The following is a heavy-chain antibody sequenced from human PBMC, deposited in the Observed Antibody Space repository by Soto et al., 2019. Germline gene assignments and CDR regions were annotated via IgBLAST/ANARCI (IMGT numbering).Heavy chain of an antibody. CDR1: GYTFTSYG. D-gene: IGHD2-21*01. V-gene: IGHV1-18*01. CDR3: AKRLGPCGEGICLRRHVDS. Sequence: QIQLVQSGAEVKKPGASVKVSCQTSGYTFTSYGTNWVRQAPGQGLEWMGWITAYSGETHIAKKYQGRVTLTTDISTTTAFLEMKSLTSDDTAVYYCAKRLGPCGEGICLRRHVDSWGQGTLVTVSS. J-gene: IGHJ4*02. CDR2: ITAYSGET.